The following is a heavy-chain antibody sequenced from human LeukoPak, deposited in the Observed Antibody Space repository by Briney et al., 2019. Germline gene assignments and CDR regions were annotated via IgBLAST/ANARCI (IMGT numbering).Heavy chain of an antibody. J-gene: IGHJ4*02. Sequence: PSETLSLTCTVSGDSIDSYYWSWIRQPPGKGLEWIGYIYYRGTTSYNPFLKSRVTISVDTSKNQFSLELNSVTAADTAVYYCARLPRYGGYDHFDYWGQGILVIVSS. CDR3: ARLPRYGGYDHFDY. CDR1: GDSIDSYY. CDR2: IYYRGTT. D-gene: IGHD5-12*01. V-gene: IGHV4-59*12.